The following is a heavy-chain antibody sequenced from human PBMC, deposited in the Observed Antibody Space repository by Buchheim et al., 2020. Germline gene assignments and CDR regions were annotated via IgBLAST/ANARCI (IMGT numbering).Heavy chain of an antibody. CDR1: GGSFSGYY. CDR2: INHSGST. CDR3: ARGGGQNDYDFWSGYYGGYGMDV. J-gene: IGHJ6*02. D-gene: IGHD3-3*01. V-gene: IGHV4-34*01. Sequence: VPLQQWGAGLLKPSETLSLTCAVYGGSFSGYYWSWIRQPPGKGLEWIGEINHSGSTNYNPSLKSRVTISVDTSKNQFSLKLSSGTAADTAVYYCARGGGQNDYDFWSGYYGGYGMDVWGQGTT.